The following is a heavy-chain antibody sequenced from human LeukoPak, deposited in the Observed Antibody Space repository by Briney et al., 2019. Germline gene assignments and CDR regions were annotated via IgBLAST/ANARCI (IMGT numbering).Heavy chain of an antibody. Sequence: SETLSLTCTVSGGSINSYYYHWIRQPAGKGLEWIGRVYTSGSTNYIPSLKSRLTMSVDTSKNQFSLKLSSVTAADTAVYYCARGRITMVRGVLPWFDPWGQGTLVTVSS. D-gene: IGHD3-10*01. J-gene: IGHJ5*02. V-gene: IGHV4-4*07. CDR3: ARGRITMVRGVLPWFDP. CDR1: GGSINSYY. CDR2: VYTSGST.